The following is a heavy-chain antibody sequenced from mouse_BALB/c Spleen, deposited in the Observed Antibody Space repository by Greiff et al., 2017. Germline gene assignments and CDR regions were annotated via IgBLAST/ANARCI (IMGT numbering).Heavy chain of an antibody. J-gene: IGHJ4*01. CDR1: GFTFSSFG. V-gene: IGHV5-17*02. CDR2: ISSGSSTI. CDR3: ARSHYYGSRGDYYAMDY. D-gene: IGHD1-1*01. Sequence: EVTLVESGGGLVQPGGSRKLSCAASGFTFSSFGMHWVRQAPEKGLEWVAYISSGSSTIYYADTVKGRFTISRDNPKNTLFLQMTSLRSEDTAMYYCARSHYYGSRGDYYAMDYWGQGTSVTVSS.